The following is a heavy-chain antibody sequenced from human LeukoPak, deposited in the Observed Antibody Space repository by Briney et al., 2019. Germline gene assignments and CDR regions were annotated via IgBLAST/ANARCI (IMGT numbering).Heavy chain of an antibody. CDR2: IICSVHST. D-gene: IGHD3-22*01. Sequence: PGGSLRLSCAVSGFTFGSYSMSWVRQAAGKGLAWVSAIICSVHSTYYADSVKGRFTISRDNSKNTLYLQMNSLRAEDTAVYYCAKHSYDSSGYYSIDYWGQGTLVTVSS. CDR3: AKHSYDSSGYYSIDY. V-gene: IGHV3-23*01. J-gene: IGHJ4*02. CDR1: GFTFGSYS.